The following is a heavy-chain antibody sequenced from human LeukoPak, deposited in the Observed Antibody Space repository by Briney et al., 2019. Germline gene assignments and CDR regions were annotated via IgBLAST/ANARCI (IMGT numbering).Heavy chain of an antibody. J-gene: IGHJ3*02. Sequence: SMKVSCKASGGTFSSYTISLVRQAPGQGLEWMGRIIPILGIANYAQKFQGRVTITADKSTSTAYMELSSLRSEDTAVYYCARYTLWDCSSTSCYTGAFDIWGQGTMVTVSS. CDR1: GGTFSSYT. CDR2: IIPILGIA. D-gene: IGHD2-2*02. V-gene: IGHV1-69*02. CDR3: ARYTLWDCSSTSCYTGAFDI.